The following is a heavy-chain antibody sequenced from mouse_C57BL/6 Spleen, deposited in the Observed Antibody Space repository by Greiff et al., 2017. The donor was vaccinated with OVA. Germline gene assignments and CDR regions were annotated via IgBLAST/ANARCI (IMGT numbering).Heavy chain of an antibody. V-gene: IGHV5-4*01. Sequence: EVQLLQSGAGLVKPGGSLKLSCTASGYTFSSYSMSWVQQSPGKGLEWVGTISAGGGYTNYTDNVKGRFTLSRDKAKSNLYLQMSHLKSEDTAMYYCARGRFAYWGQGTLVTVSA. CDR1: GYTFSSYS. J-gene: IGHJ3*01. CDR2: ISAGGGYT. CDR3: ARGRFAY.